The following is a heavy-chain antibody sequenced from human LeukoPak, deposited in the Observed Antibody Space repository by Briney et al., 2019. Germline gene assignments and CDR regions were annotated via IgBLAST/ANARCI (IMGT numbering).Heavy chain of an antibody. J-gene: IGHJ4*02. Sequence: PSGTLSLTCAVSGGSLSSSNWWSWGRPPPGKGLAGIGEIYHSGSTNYNPSLKSRVTISVDKSKNQFSLKLSSVTAADTAVYYCARVRFGEPASVGDYWGQGTLVTVSS. D-gene: IGHD3-10*01. CDR3: ARVRFGEPASVGDY. V-gene: IGHV4-4*02. CDR2: IYHSGST. CDR1: GGSLSSSNW.